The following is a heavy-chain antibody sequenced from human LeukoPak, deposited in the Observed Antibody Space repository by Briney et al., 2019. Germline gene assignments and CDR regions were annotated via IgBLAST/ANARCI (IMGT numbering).Heavy chain of an antibody. D-gene: IGHD4-17*01. CDR3: AKDRQYGDYGGGDFFDS. CDR2: VTWNSGRV. J-gene: IGHJ4*02. CDR1: GFTFDDYA. Sequence: GGSLRLSCAASGFTFDDYAMHWVRQAPGKGLEWVSGVTWNSGRVAYADSVKGRFTISRDNTKSSLYLQMHSLRSEDTALYYCAKDRQYGDYGGGDFFDSWGQGTLVTVSS. V-gene: IGHV3-9*01.